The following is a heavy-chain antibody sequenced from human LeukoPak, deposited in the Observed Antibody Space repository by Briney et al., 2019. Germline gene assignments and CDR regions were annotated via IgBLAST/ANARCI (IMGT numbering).Heavy chain of an antibody. CDR1: GFTFSSYS. J-gene: IGHJ6*02. CDR3: ARGGVVATRYYYGMDV. CDR2: ISSSSSTI. Sequence: PGGSLRLSCAASGFTFSSYSMNWVRQAPGKGLEWVSYISSSSSTIYYADSVKGRFTISRDNAKNSLYLQMNSLRAEDTAVYYCARGGVVATRYYYGMDVWGQGTTVTVSS. V-gene: IGHV3-48*01. D-gene: IGHD5-12*01.